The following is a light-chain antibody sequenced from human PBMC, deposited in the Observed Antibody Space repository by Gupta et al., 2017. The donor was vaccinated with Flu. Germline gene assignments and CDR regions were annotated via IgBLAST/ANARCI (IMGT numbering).Light chain of an antibody. Sequence: QSVLTQPPSVSAAPGQKVSISCSGGSSNIGKNSVSWFQQVPGKAPKLLIYDNSKRPSGIPDRFSGSKSDTSATLDITGLQTGDEADYYGETWDRSLNSVIFGGGTKLTV. CDR2: DNS. CDR3: ETWDRSLNSVI. V-gene: IGLV1-51*01. J-gene: IGLJ2*01. CDR1: SSNIGKNS.